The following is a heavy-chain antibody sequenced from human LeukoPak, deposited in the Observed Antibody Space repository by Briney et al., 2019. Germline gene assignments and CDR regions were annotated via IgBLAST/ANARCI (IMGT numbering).Heavy chain of an antibody. CDR3: ARDLRGLVVKRGATIYYYYMDV. J-gene: IGHJ6*03. CDR1: GGSISSGGYY. CDR2: IYYSGST. Sequence: SETLSLTCTVSGGSISSGGYYWSWIRQHPGKGLEWIGYIYYSGSTYYNPSLKSRVTISVDTSKNQFSLKLSSVTAADTAIYYCARDLRGLVVKRGATIYYYYMDVWGKGTTVTVSS. D-gene: IGHD6-19*01. V-gene: IGHV4-31*03.